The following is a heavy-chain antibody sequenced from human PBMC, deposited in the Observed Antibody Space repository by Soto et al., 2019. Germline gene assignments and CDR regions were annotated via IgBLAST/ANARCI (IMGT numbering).Heavy chain of an antibody. CDR3: AKDAVPYNGKWDWFDS. CDR2: IGGGGTDT. CDR1: RFTFSDFA. Sequence: DVQLLESGGGLVQPGGSLTLSCAASRFTFSDFAMSWVRQAPGQRLEWVSSIGGGGTDTYYADSVKGRFTISGDNSKNTQDLQMDSLRDEDTAVYYCAKDAVPYNGKWDWFDSWGQGTLVIVSS. J-gene: IGHJ5*01. D-gene: IGHD1-20*01. V-gene: IGHV3-23*01.